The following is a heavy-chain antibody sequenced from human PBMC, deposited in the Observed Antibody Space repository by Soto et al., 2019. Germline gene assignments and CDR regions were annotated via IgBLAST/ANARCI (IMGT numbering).Heavy chain of an antibody. J-gene: IGHJ5*02. CDR3: ARVASIHSSGSACYDRSLDP. Sequence: EVQLVESGGGLVQPGGSLRLSCAASGFTFNTYWMNWVRQAPGKGLEWVANIKQDGSEIHYVDSAKGRFTISRDNARSSLDIQMTRLRPADTAVCYCARVASIHSSGSACYDRSLDPWGQGALVTVSS. CDR1: GFTFNTYW. D-gene: IGHD6-19*01. CDR2: IKQDGSEI. V-gene: IGHV3-7*01.